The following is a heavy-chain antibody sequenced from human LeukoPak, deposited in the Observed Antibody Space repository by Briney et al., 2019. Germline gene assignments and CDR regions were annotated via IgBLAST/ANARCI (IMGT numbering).Heavy chain of an antibody. V-gene: IGHV3-48*03. CDR2: ISNSGSSK. CDR3: ARDGTTVTTNYFYAMDV. CDR1: GFTFSNYD. Sequence: GGSLRLSCVASGFTFSNYDMNWVRQVPGKGLEWVSYISNSGSSKYYVDSVKGRFTISRDNAKNSLYLQMNSLRAEDTAVYYCARDGTTVTTNYFYAMDVWGQGTTVTVSS. D-gene: IGHD4-17*01. J-gene: IGHJ6*02.